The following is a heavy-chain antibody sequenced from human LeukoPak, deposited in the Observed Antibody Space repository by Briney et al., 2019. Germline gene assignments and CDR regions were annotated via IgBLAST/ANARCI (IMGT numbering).Heavy chain of an antibody. V-gene: IGHV4-39*01. D-gene: IGHD3-22*01. CDR2: IYYSGST. Sequence: SETLSLTCTVSGGSISSTSYYWGWIRQPPGKGLNWNGSIYYSGSTFYNPSLKSRVTISVDTSKNQFSLKLSSVTAADTAVYYCARHSGSYYDSSGYITGFDYWGQGTLVTVSS. CDR3: ARHSGSYYDSSGYITGFDY. J-gene: IGHJ4*02. CDR1: GGSISSTSYY.